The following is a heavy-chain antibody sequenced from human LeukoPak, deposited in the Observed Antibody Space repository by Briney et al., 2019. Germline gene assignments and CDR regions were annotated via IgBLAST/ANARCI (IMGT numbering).Heavy chain of an antibody. V-gene: IGHV4-4*02. CDR1: GGSISSSNW. Sequence: PSETLSLTCAVSGGSISSSNWWSWVRQPPGKGLEWIGEIYHSGSTYYNPSLKSRVTISVDTSKNQFSLKLSSVTAADTAVYYCASVLLWFGEAPFDPWGQGTLVTVSS. CDR2: IYHSGST. D-gene: IGHD3-10*01. CDR3: ASVLLWFGEAPFDP. J-gene: IGHJ5*02.